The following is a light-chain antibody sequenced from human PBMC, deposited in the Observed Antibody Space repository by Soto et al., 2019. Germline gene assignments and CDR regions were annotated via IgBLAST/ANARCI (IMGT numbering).Light chain of an antibody. CDR2: AAS. CDR1: QGINTF. Sequence: IQLTQSPSSLSASVGDRVTITCRASQGINTFLAWYQQKAGKAPKLLIYAASTLQSGVPSRFSGSGSGTDFTLTISSLQSEDFANYYCQQLNTYPITFGQGTRLEIK. CDR3: QQLNTYPIT. J-gene: IGKJ5*01. V-gene: IGKV1-9*01.